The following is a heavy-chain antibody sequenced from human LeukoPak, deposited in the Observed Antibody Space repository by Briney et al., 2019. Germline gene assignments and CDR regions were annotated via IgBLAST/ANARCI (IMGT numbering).Heavy chain of an antibody. D-gene: IGHD2-2*01. V-gene: IGHV4-39*01. CDR3: ARQLTYIVVVPAATID. J-gene: IGHJ4*02. CDR1: GGSISSSSYY. CDR2: IYYSGST. Sequence: SETLSLTCTVSGGSISSSSYYWGWIRQPPGKGLEWIGSIYYSGSTYYNPSLKSRVTISVDTSKHQFSLKLSSVTAADTAVYYCARQLTYIVVVPAATIDWGQGTLVTVSS.